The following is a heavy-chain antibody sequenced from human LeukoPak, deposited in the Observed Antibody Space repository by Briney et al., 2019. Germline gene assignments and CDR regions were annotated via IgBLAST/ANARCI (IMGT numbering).Heavy chain of an antibody. CDR3: ARQGYCSGGSCYSYYYYYYMDV. J-gene: IGHJ6*03. Sequence: GASVKVSCKASGYTFTGYYMHWVRQAPGQGLEWMGWINPKSGGTNYAQKFQGRVTMTRDTSTSTVYMELSSLRSEDTAVYYCARQGYCSGGSCYSYYYYYYMDVWGKGTTVTISS. D-gene: IGHD2-15*01. CDR1: GYTFTGYY. CDR2: INPKSGGT. V-gene: IGHV1-2*02.